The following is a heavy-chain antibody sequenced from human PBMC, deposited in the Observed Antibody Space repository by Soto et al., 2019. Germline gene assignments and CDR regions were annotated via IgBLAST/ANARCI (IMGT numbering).Heavy chain of an antibody. CDR3: ARGLVLMVYAPGDYYGMDV. Sequence: EVQLVESGGGLVQPGGSLRLSCAASGFTFSSYSMNWVRQAPGKGLEWVSYISSSSSTIYYADSVKGRFTISRDNAKNSLYLQMNSLRDEDTAVYYCARGLVLMVYAPGDYYGMDVWGQGTTVTVSS. D-gene: IGHD2-8*01. J-gene: IGHJ6*02. CDR2: ISSSSSTI. CDR1: GFTFSSYS. V-gene: IGHV3-48*02.